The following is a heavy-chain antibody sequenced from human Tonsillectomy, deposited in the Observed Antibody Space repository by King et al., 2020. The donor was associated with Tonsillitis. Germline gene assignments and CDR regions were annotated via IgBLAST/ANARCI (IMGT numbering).Heavy chain of an antibody. CDR1: GFIFRHAW. CDR2: IKSQTDGGTI. CDR3: TTVGAIVGTTATFDN. D-gene: IGHD5-12*01. V-gene: IGHV3-15*01. J-gene: IGHJ4*02. Sequence: VQLVESGGGLVEPGGSLRLSCAASGFIFRHAWMTWVRQAPGKGLEWVGRIKSQTDGGTIDYAAPVKGRFTISRDDSINTVSLQMNSLKTEDTAIYYCTTVGAIVGTTATFDNWGQGTLVIVSP.